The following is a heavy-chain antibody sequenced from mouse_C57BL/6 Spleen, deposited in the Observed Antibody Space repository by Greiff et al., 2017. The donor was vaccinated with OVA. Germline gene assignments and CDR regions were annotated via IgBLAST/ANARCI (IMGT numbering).Heavy chain of an antibody. CDR1: GYTFTSYG. CDR2: IYPRSGNT. D-gene: IGHD4-1*01. J-gene: IGHJ4*01. CDR3: ARELGRLYAMDY. V-gene: IGHV1-81*01. Sequence: QVQLKQSGAELARPGASVKLSCKASGYTFTSYGISWVKQRTGQGLEWIGEIYPRSGNTYYNEKFKGKATLTADKSSSTAYMELRSLTSEDSAVYFCARELGRLYAMDYWGQGTSVTVSS.